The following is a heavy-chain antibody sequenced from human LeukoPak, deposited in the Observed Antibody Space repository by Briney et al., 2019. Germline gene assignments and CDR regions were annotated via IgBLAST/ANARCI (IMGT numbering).Heavy chain of an antibody. CDR3: ARVRRDGYNPFDY. V-gene: IGHV4-31*03. J-gene: IGHJ4*02. CDR1: GGSISSGGYY. Sequence: SQTLSLTCTVSGGSISSGGYYWSWIRQHPGKGLEWIGYTYYSGSTYYNPSLKSRVTISVDTSKNQFSLKLSSVTAADTAVYYCARVRRDGYNPFDYWGQGTLVTVSS. D-gene: IGHD5-24*01. CDR2: TYYSGST.